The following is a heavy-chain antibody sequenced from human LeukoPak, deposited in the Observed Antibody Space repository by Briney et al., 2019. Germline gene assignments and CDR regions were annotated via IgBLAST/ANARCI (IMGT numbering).Heavy chain of an antibody. CDR3: ARDYAYHDSSGYYNWFDP. D-gene: IGHD3-22*01. J-gene: IGHJ5*02. Sequence: GASVKVSCKASGYTFTSYDINWVRQATGQGLEWMGWMNPNSGNTGYAQKFQGRVTMTRNTSISTAYMELSSLRSEDTAVYYCARDYAYHDSSGYYNWFDPWGQGTLVTVSS. V-gene: IGHV1-8*01. CDR1: GYTFTSYD. CDR2: MNPNSGNT.